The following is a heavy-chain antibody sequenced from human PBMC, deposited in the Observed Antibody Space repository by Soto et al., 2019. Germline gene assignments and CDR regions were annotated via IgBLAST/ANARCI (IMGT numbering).Heavy chain of an antibody. CDR1: GFTFSSYA. J-gene: IGHJ5*02. V-gene: IGHV3-23*01. CDR3: AKDLGYSSSSSWFDP. CDR2: ISGSGGST. D-gene: IGHD6-6*01. Sequence: PGGSLRLSCAASGFTFSSYAMSWVRQAPGKGLEWVSAISGSGGSTYYADSVKGRFTISRDNSKNTLYLQMNSLRAEDTAVYYCAKDLGYSSSSSWFDPWGQGTLVTVSS.